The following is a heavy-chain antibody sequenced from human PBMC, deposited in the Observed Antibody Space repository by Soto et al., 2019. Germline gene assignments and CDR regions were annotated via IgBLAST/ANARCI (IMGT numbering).Heavy chain of an antibody. D-gene: IGHD2-15*01. CDR1: GFTFSSYG. J-gene: IGHJ4*02. CDR2: IWYDGSNK. V-gene: IGHV3-33*01. Sequence: QVQLVESGGGVVQPGRSLRLSCAASGFTFSSYGMHWVRQAPGKGLEWVAVIWYDGSNKYYADSVKGRFTISRDNSKNTLYLQMNSLRAEDTAVYYCARGSGGGGPTNFDYWGQGTLVTVSS. CDR3: ARGSGGGGPTNFDY.